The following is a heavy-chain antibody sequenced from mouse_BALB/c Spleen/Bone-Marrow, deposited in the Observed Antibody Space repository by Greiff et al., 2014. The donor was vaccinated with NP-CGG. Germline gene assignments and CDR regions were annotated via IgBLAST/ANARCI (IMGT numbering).Heavy chain of an antibody. CDR2: INPSNVDT. V-gene: IGHV1S81*02. CDR3: SRGYYGSTYYYAMDY. D-gene: IGHD1-1*01. CDR1: GYNFTSYY. J-gene: IGHJ4*01. Sequence: VQLQESGAGLVKPGASVKLSCKASGYNFTSYYMFWVKQRPGQGLEWIGEINPSNVDTNFNEKFKSKATLTVDKSFNTAYMQLSSLTSEDSAVYYCSRGYYGSTYYYAMDYWGQGTSVTVSS.